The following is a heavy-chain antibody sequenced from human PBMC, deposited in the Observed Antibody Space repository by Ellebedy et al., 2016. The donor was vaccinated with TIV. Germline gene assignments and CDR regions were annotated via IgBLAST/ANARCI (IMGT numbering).Heavy chain of an antibody. V-gene: IGHV3-7*01. D-gene: IGHD3-16*01. CDR3: AGGGGWSFDL. CDR2: LKEDGSVK. Sequence: PGGSLRLSCVASGFTFSTYSMNRVRQGPGKGLEWVAILKEDGSVKHYLDSVKGRFTISRDNARKSLFLQMNSLRGDDTAVYYCAGGGGWSFDLWGRGTLVTVSS. J-gene: IGHJ2*01. CDR1: GFTFSTYS.